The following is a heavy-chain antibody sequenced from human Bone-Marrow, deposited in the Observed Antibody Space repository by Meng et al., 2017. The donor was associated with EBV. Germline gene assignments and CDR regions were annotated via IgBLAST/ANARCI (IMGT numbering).Heavy chain of an antibody. Sequence: QLQSRESGPGQGSPSETLSLTCTVAGDSISSFYYWGWIRQPPGRGLEWIGSVHYTGSTYYSPSLKSRVTVSVDTSKNQFSLRLTSVTAADTAVYYCARPFPSWQSPRLDPFGAWGQGTLVTVSS. D-gene: IGHD6-19*01. CDR2: VHYTGST. CDR1: GDSISSFYY. V-gene: IGHV4-39*01. J-gene: IGHJ5*02. CDR3: ARPFPSWQSPRLDPFGA.